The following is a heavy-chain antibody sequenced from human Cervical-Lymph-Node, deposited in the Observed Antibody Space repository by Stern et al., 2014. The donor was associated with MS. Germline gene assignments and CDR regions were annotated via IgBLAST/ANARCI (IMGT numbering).Heavy chain of an antibody. CDR2: IYPGDSDT. J-gene: IGHJ6*02. D-gene: IGHD5-18*01. Sequence: EVQLLESGAEVKKPGESLKISCKGSGYSFATYWIGWVRQMPGKVLEWMGIIYPGDSDTRYSPSFQGQVTITADKSISTAYLHWSSLKASDTAMYYCARPGDDTAKYGLDVWGQGTTVTVSS. CDR1: GYSFATYW. CDR3: ARPGDDTAKYGLDV. V-gene: IGHV5-51*01.